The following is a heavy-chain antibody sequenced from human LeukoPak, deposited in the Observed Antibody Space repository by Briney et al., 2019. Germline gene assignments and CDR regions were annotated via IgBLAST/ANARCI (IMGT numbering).Heavy chain of an antibody. V-gene: IGHV1-18*04. CDR1: GYTFTSYG. J-gene: IGHJ5*02. D-gene: IGHD2-15*01. CDR2: ISAYNGNT. Sequence: ASVKVSCKASGYTFTSYGISWVRQAPGQGLEWMGWISAYNGNTNYAQKLQGRVTMTTDTSTSTAYMELRSLRSDDTAVYYCARVRRYCSGGSCPNWFDPWGQGTLVTVSS. CDR3: ARVRRYCSGGSCPNWFDP.